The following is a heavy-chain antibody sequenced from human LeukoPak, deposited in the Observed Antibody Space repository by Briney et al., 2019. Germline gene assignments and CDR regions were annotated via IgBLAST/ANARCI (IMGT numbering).Heavy chain of an antibody. Sequence: GGSLRLSCAASGFTFSNAWMSRVRQAPGKGLEWVGRIKSKTDGGTTDYAAPVKGRFTISRDDSKNTLYLQMNSLKTEDTAVYYCTTDRSGSYPLDIHFDYWGQGTLVTVSS. J-gene: IGHJ4*02. D-gene: IGHD1-26*01. V-gene: IGHV3-15*01. CDR2: IKSKTDGGTT. CDR3: TTDRSGSYPLDIHFDY. CDR1: GFTFSNAW.